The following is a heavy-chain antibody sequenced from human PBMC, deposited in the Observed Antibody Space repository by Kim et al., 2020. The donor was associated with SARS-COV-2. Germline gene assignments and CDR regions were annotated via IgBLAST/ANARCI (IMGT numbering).Heavy chain of an antibody. CDR2: INPNSGGT. J-gene: IGHJ4*02. V-gene: IGHV1-2*02. D-gene: IGHD2-15*01. CDR1: GYTFTGYY. CDR3: ARRGGYYDY. Sequence: ASVKVSCKASGYTFTGYYMHWVRQAPGQGLEWMGWINPNSGGTNYALKFQGRVTMTGDTSITTTYMELSSLRSDDDTAVYYCARRGGYYDYWGQGTLVTVSS.